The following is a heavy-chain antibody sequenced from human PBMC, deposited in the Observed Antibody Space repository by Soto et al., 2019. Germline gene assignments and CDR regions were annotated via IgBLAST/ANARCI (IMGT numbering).Heavy chain of an antibody. CDR1: QDSLTELT. J-gene: IGHJ4*02. Sequence: PVKVACRVPQDSLTELTIDWLRQEPGKGREWMGRSAPEEGEPIYPQKVQGRVSMTEDPSTGTAYMELTSLRFEDTAVYSCAAHRELVGTIGSFEFWGQG. CDR3: AAHRELVGTIGSFEF. D-gene: IGHD1-26*01. V-gene: IGHV1-24*01. CDR2: SAPEEGEP.